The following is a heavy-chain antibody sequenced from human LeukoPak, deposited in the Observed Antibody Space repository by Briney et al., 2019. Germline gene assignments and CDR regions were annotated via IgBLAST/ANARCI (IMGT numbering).Heavy chain of an antibody. D-gene: IGHD3-22*01. CDR3: ASSARRYYDSSGYPEIDY. J-gene: IGHJ4*02. Sequence: ASVKVSCKASGGTFSSYAISWVRQAPGQGLEWMGIINPSGGSTSYAQKFQGRVTMTRDMSTSTVYMELSSLRSEDTAVYYCASSARRYYDSSGYPEIDYWGQGTLVTVSS. V-gene: IGHV1-46*01. CDR1: GGTFSSYA. CDR2: INPSGGST.